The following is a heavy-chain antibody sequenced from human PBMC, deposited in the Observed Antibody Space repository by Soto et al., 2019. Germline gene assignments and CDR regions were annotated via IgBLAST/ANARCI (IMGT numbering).Heavy chain of an antibody. CDR2: INHSGST. J-gene: IGHJ4*02. Sequence: SETLSLTCAVYGGSFSGYYWSWIRQPPGKGLEWIGEINHSGSTNYNPSLKSRVTISVDTSKNQFSLKLSSVTAADTAVYYCARGLRFRNRPFDIWGQGTLVTVSS. V-gene: IGHV4-34*01. CDR1: GGSFSGYY. CDR3: ARGLRFRNRPFDI. D-gene: IGHD4-17*01.